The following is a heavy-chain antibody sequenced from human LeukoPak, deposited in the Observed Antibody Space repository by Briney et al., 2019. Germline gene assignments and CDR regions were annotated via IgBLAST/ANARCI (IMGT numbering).Heavy chain of an antibody. Sequence: SETLSLTCAVYGGSFSGYYWSWIRQPPGKGLEWVGEINHSGSTNYNPSLKSRVTISVDTSKNQFSLKLSSVTAADTAVYYCTLMVYARDAFAIWGQGTMVTVSS. D-gene: IGHD2-8*01. CDR3: TLMVYARDAFAI. V-gene: IGHV4-34*01. J-gene: IGHJ3*02. CDR2: INHSGST. CDR1: GGSFSGYY.